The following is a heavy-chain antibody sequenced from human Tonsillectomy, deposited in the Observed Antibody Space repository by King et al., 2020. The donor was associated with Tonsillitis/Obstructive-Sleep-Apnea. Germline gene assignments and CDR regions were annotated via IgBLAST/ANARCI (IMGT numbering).Heavy chain of an antibody. CDR1: GFTLSHAW. CDR2: IKSNSDGGTI. V-gene: IGHV3-15*01. D-gene: IGHD3-10*01. CDR3: TARGGRY. Sequence: VQLVESGGGLVQPGGSLRLSCAASGFTLSHAWMSWVRQAPGKGLEWVCRIKSNSDGGTIDYTAPGKDRFTISRDSSKNRLYLQMNSLKTEDTAVYYCTARGGRYWGQGTLVTVSS. J-gene: IGHJ4*02.